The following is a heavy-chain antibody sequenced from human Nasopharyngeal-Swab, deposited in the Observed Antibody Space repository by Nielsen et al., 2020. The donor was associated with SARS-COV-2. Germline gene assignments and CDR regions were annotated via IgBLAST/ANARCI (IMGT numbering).Heavy chain of an antibody. J-gene: IGHJ4*02. Sequence: GGSLSLSCAASGFTFRISAIPWVRPAPGKGLEWVAVISFDGTNKYYADFVKGRFTISRDNSKNTVFLQMSSLRPDDTALYSCARIPYATGSYWGPGTLVTVSS. CDR1: GFTFRISA. V-gene: IGHV3-30*04. D-gene: IGHD2-2*01. CDR3: ARIPYATGSY. CDR2: ISFDGTNK.